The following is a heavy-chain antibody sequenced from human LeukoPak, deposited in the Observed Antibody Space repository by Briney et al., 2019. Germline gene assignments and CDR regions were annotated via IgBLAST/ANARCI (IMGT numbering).Heavy chain of an antibody. V-gene: IGHV4-39*01. CDR1: GGSISSSSYY. Sequence: PSETLSLTCTVSGGSISSSSYYWGWIRQPPGKGLEWIGSIYYSGSTYYNPSLKSRVTISVDTSKNQFSLKLSSVTAADTAVYYCARQKAITMVRGVIQSWFDPWGQGTLVTVSS. CDR2: IYYSGST. J-gene: IGHJ5*02. D-gene: IGHD3-10*01. CDR3: ARQKAITMVRGVIQSWFDP.